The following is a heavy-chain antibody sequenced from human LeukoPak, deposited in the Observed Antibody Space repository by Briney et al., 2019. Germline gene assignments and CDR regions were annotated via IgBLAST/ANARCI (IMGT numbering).Heavy chain of an antibody. D-gene: IGHD3-22*01. CDR3: AKSVSGDSSGYYYVY. Sequence: GGSLRLSCAVSGFTFSSYGMSWVRHAPGKGLEWVSAISGSGGSTYYADSVKGRFTISRDNSKNTLYLQMNSLRAEDTAVYYCAKSVSGDSSGYYYVYWGQGTLVTVSS. CDR1: GFTFSSYG. J-gene: IGHJ4*02. CDR2: ISGSGGST. V-gene: IGHV3-23*01.